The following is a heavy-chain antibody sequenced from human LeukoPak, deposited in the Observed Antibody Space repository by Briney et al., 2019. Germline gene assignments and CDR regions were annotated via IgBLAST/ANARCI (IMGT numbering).Heavy chain of an antibody. CDR2: INPSGGST. CDR3: ARLLRREDY. J-gene: IGHJ4*02. CDR1: GYTFTSYY. V-gene: IGHV1-46*01. Sequence: GASVKVSCKASGYTFTSYYMHWVRQAPGQGLEWMGIINPSGGSTSYAQKFQGRVTITSDTSISTAYLELSSLTSEDTAVYYCARLLRREDYWGQGTLVTVSS.